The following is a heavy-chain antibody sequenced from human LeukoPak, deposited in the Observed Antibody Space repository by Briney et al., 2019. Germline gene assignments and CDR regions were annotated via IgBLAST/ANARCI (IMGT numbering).Heavy chain of an antibody. D-gene: IGHD6-6*01. J-gene: IGHJ4*02. V-gene: IGHV4-30-4*08. CDR2: IYYSGST. CDR3: ARALYSSSFLFDY. Sequence: SETLSLTCTVSGCSISSGDYYWGWIRQPPGKGLEWIGYIYYSGSTYYNPSLKSRVTISVDTSKNQFSLKLSSVTAADTAVYYCARALYSSSFLFDYWGQGTLVTVSS. CDR1: GCSISSGDYY.